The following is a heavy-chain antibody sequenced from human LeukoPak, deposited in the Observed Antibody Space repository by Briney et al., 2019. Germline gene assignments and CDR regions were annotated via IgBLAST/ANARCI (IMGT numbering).Heavy chain of an antibody. CDR2: IKQDGSEK. J-gene: IGHJ4*02. CDR1: GFTFDDYG. Sequence: GGSLRLSCAASGFTFDDYGMSWVRQAPGKGLEWVANIKQDGSEKYYVDSVKGRFTISRDNAKNSLYLQMNSLRAEDTAVYYCARDKIVGATYFDYWGQGTLVTVSS. D-gene: IGHD1-26*01. V-gene: IGHV3-7*01. CDR3: ARDKIVGATYFDY.